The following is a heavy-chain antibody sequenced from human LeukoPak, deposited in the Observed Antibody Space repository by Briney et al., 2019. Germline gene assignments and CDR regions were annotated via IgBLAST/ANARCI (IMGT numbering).Heavy chain of an antibody. CDR1: GGSFSNYA. D-gene: IGHD6-19*01. J-gene: IGHJ3*02. V-gene: IGHV1-69*06. Sequence: RASVKVSCKASGGSFSNYAISWVRQAPGQGLEWMGGIIPIFDTTNYAQKFQGRVTITANKSTSTAYMELSRLRSEDTAVYYRARDPDKVIAVAGIGVRYAFDIWGQGTLVTVSS. CDR2: IIPIFDTT. CDR3: ARDPDKVIAVAGIGVRYAFDI.